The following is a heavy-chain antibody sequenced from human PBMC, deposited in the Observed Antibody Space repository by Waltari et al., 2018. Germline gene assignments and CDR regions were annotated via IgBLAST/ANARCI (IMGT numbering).Heavy chain of an antibody. CDR1: DGSFSGYF. D-gene: IGHD3-10*01. J-gene: IGHJ6*02. V-gene: IGHV4-34*01. Sequence: QVQLQQWGAGLLKPSETLSLTCAVYDGSFSGYFWRWIRQSPGKGLGWIGQINRDGSNIYNPSLKSRVAMSVDTLKSQISLRLTSVTAADAAVYYCARVGDYHGSGRFGLDVWGQGTRVTVSS. CDR3: ARVGDYHGSGRFGLDV. CDR2: INRDGSN.